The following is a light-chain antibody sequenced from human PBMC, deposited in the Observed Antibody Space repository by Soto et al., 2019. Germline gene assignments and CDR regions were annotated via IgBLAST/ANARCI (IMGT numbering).Light chain of an antibody. CDR1: QSVNNNY. V-gene: IGKV3-20*01. CDR3: QQYDRSPIT. CDR2: GAS. Sequence: IVLTQSPGTLSLSPGEGATLSFMASQSVNNNYLAWYQQKPGQGPRLLIYGASSRPTGIPDNFSGSGSGTDFTLTISRLEPEDFAVYYCQQYDRSPITFGQGTRLEIK. J-gene: IGKJ5*01.